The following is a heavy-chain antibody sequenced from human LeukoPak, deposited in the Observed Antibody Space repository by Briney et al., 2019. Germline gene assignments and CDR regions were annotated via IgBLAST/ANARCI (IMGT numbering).Heavy chain of an antibody. D-gene: IGHD6-6*01. V-gene: IGHV4-59*01. Sequence: SETLSLTCTLSGGSISSYYWSWIRQPPGKGLEWIGYIYYSGSTNYNPSLKSRVTISVDTSKNQFSLKLSSVTAADTAVYYCARVEYSSSSGAFDIWGQGTMVTVSS. CDR2: IYYSGST. CDR3: ARVEYSSSSGAFDI. J-gene: IGHJ3*02. CDR1: GGSISSYY.